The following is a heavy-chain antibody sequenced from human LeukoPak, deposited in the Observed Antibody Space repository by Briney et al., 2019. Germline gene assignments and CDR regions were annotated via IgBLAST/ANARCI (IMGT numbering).Heavy chain of an antibody. CDR2: INHSGNT. J-gene: IGHJ3*02. V-gene: IGHV4-34*01. CDR1: GGSFSAYY. Sequence: SETLSLTCAVYGGSFSAYYWSWIRQPPGKGLEWIGEINHSGNTKYNPSLESRVTISVDTSKNQFSLKLTSVTAADTAVYFCAMWLTRATEFGGADHGFDIWGQGTMVTVSS. CDR3: AMWLTRATEFGGADHGFDI. D-gene: IGHD3-10*01.